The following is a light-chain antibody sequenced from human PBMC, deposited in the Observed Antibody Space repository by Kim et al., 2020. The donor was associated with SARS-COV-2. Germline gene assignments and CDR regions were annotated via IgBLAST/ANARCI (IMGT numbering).Light chain of an antibody. CDR3: QQRGNWPLT. Sequence: LCPGERLPLSRRATQSVGSHLAWDQQKPGPAPRLPIYDASHRAPGLPARFSGSGSGTDFPLNIGSLEPEDFAVYYCQQRGNWPLTFGGGTKVDIK. J-gene: IGKJ4*01. CDR2: DAS. CDR1: QSVGSH. V-gene: IGKV3-11*01.